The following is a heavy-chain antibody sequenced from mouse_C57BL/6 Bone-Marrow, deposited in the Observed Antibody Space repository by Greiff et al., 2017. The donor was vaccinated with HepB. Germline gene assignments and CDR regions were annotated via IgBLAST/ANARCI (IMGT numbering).Heavy chain of an antibody. D-gene: IGHD1-1*01. CDR2: IYPRSGNT. V-gene: IGHV1-81*01. Sequence: QVQLKESGAELARPGASVKLSCKASGYTFTSYGISWVKQRTGQGLEWIGEIYPRSGNTYYNVKFKGKATLTADKSSSTAYMELRSLTSEDSSVYFCAPLLLRPTSYWGQGTLVTVSA. CDR3: APLLLRPTSY. J-gene: IGHJ3*01. CDR1: GYTFTSYG.